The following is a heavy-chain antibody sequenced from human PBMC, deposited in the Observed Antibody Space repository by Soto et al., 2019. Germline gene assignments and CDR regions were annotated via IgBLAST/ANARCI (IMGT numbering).Heavy chain of an antibody. CDR3: ARMGPSGWYPNWFDP. Sequence: QVTLKESGPVLVKPTETLTLTCTVSGFSLSNARMGVSWIRQPPGKALEWLAHIFSNDEESYSTSLKSRLTIPKHTPKSQVVLTMTTMDPVDTATYYCARMGPSGWYPNWFDPWGQGTLVTVSS. CDR2: IFSNDEE. V-gene: IGHV2-26*01. D-gene: IGHD6-19*01. J-gene: IGHJ5*02. CDR1: GFSLSNARMG.